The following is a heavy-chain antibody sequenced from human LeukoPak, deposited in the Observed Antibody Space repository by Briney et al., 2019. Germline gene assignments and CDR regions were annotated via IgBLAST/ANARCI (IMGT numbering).Heavy chain of an antibody. V-gene: IGHV1-8*01. CDR1: GYTFTSYD. CDR3: ARGGEPADAFDI. J-gene: IGHJ3*02. D-gene: IGHD3-10*01. CDR2: MNPNSGNT. Sequence: ASAKVSCKASGYTFTSYDINWVRQATGQGLEWMGWMNPNSGNTGYAQKFQGRVTMTRNTSISTAYMELSSLRSEDTAVYYCARGGEPADAFDIWGQGTMVTVSS.